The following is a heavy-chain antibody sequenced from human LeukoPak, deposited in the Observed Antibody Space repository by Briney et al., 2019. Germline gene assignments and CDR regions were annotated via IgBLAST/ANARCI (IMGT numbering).Heavy chain of an antibody. D-gene: IGHD3-10*01. CDR2: IYHSGST. Sequence: SETLSLTCTVSGYSITRGSYWGWIRQPPGKGLEWIANIYHSGSTNYKPSLKSRVTISVDTSKNQFSLKLSSVTAADTAVYYCARGGYYGSGNDFRFDPWGQGTLVTVSS. CDR1: GYSITRGSY. CDR3: ARGGYYGSGNDFRFDP. J-gene: IGHJ5*02. V-gene: IGHV4-38-2*02.